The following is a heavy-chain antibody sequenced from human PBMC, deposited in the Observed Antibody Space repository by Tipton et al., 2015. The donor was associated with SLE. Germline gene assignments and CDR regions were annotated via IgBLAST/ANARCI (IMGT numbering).Heavy chain of an antibody. D-gene: IGHD7-27*01. V-gene: IGHV3-74*01. CDR1: GFTFRSFS. J-gene: IGHJ4*02. CDR2: INTDGSRT. CDR3: ARDHSGTGEAFDN. Sequence: SLRLSCTAPGFTFRSFSMHWVRQAPGKGLVWVSHINTDGSRTNYGDSVKGRFTISRDNARNTLYLQMNSLAVGDTAVYYCARDHSGTGEAFDNWGQGTLVTVSS.